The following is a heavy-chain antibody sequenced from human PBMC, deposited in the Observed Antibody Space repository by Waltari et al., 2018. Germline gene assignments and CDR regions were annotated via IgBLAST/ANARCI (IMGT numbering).Heavy chain of an antibody. Sequence: QAQLVQSGAEVKKPGSSVKVSCKAAGGTLSSYAISSVRQAHGQGLEWMGRIIPIFGTTNYAQKFQGRVTITADKSTSTAYMELSSLRSEDTAVYYCARVEIGFREFTLDYWGQGTLVTVSS. CDR3: ARVEIGFREFTLDY. V-gene: IGHV1-69*08. CDR1: GGTLSSYA. CDR2: IIPIFGTT. J-gene: IGHJ4*02. D-gene: IGHD3-10*01.